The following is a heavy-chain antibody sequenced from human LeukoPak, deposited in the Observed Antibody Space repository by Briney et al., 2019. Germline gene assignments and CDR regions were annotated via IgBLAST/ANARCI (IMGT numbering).Heavy chain of an antibody. CDR1: GFTFSSYA. CDR3: AKPGFSDYVWGSYRLYYFDY. D-gene: IGHD3-16*02. J-gene: IGHJ4*02. V-gene: IGHV3-23*01. Sequence: GGSLRLSCAASGFTFSSYAMSWVRQAPGKGLKWVSAISGSGGSTYYADSVKGRFTISRDNSKNTLYLQMNSLRAEDTAVYYCAKPGFSDYVWGSYRLYYFDYWGQGTLVTVSS. CDR2: ISGSGGST.